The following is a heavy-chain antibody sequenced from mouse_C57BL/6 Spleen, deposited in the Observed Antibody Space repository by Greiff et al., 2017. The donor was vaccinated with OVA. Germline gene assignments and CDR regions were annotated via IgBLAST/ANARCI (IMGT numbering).Heavy chain of an antibody. D-gene: IGHD2-4*01. V-gene: IGHV1-19*01. CDR3: ARSSYDYDDYYAMDY. J-gene: IGHJ4*01. CDR1: GYTFTDYY. Sequence: VQLQQSGPVLVKPGASVKMSCKASGYTFTDYYMNWVKQSHGKSLEWIGVINPYNGDTSYNQKFKGKATLTVDKSSSTAYMELNSLTSEDSAVYYCARSSYDYDDYYAMDYWGQGTSVTVSS. CDR2: INPYNGDT.